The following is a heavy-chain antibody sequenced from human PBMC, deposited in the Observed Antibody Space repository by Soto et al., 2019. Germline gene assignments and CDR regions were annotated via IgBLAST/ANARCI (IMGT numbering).Heavy chain of an antibody. CDR3: ARDWTGWYYFDQ. CDR1: GDTVSSNSVT. V-gene: IGHV6-1*01. Sequence: QSQTLSLTCAISGDTVSSNSVTWNWIRQSPSRGLEWLGRTYYRSKWDFDYAESVNGRMIINPDTSRNQFSLQLKSVTPDDSAIYYCARDWTGWYYFDQWGQGTLVTVSS. J-gene: IGHJ4*02. CDR2: TYYRSKWDF. D-gene: IGHD6-19*01.